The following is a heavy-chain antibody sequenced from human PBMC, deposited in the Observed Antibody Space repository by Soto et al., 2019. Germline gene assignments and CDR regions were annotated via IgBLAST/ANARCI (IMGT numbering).Heavy chain of an antibody. CDR3: AKSGSLWFGELFFDP. CDR1: GFTFSSYA. D-gene: IGHD3-10*01. J-gene: IGHJ5*02. CDR2: ISGSGGST. V-gene: IGHV3-23*01. Sequence: GGSLRLSCAASGFTFSSYAMSWVRQAPGKGLEWVSAISGSGGSTYYADSVKGRFTISRDNSKNTLYLQMNSLRAEDTAVYYCAKSGSLWFGELFFDPWGQGTLVTVPQ.